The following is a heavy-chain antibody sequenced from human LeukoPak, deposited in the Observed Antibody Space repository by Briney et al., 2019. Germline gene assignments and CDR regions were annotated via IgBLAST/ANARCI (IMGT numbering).Heavy chain of an antibody. CDR3: ARDRRNNWFDP. CDR2: ISSSSSYI. Sequence: GGSLRLSCAASGFTFSSYSMNWVRQAPGKGLEWVSSISSSSSYIYYADSVKGRFTISRDNAKNSLYLQMNSLRAEDTAVYYCARDRRNNWFDPWGQGTLVTVSS. CDR1: GFTFSSYS. J-gene: IGHJ5*02. V-gene: IGHV3-21*04.